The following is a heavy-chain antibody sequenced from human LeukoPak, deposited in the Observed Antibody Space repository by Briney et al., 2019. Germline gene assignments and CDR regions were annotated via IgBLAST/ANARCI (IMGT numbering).Heavy chain of an antibody. CDR1: GXTFSSYW. CDR3: ARDSIEADGDFDY. J-gene: IGHJ4*02. D-gene: IGHD6-13*01. V-gene: IGHV3-74*01. Sequence: PGGSLRLSCAASGXTFSSYWMHWVRQAPGKGLVWVSRINSDGSSSSYADSVKGRFTISRDNAKNTVYLQMNSLRAEDTAVYYCARDSIEADGDFDYWGQGTLVTVSS. CDR2: INSDGSSS.